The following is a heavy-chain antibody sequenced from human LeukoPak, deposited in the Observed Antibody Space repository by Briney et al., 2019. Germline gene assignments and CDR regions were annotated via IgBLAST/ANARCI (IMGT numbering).Heavy chain of an antibody. CDR1: GGSISSYY. CDR2: IYTSGST. CDR3: ARDATTVTKYNWFDP. D-gene: IGHD4-17*01. Sequence: PSETLSLTCTGSGGSISSYYWSWIRQPAGKGLEWIGRIYTSGSTNYNPSLKSRVTMSVDTSKNQFPLKLSSVTAADTAVYYCARDATTVTKYNWFDPWGQGTLVTVS. J-gene: IGHJ5*02. V-gene: IGHV4-4*07.